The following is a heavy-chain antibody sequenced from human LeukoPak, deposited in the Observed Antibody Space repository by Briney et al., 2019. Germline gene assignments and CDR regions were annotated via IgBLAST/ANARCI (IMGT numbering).Heavy chain of an antibody. J-gene: IGHJ3*02. CDR2: IWYDGTNK. CDR1: GFSFNSYG. D-gene: IGHD3-10*01. Sequence: GGSLRLSCAASGFSFNSYGMHWVRQAPGKGLEWVALIWYDGTNKYYADSVKGRFTTSRDNSKNTLYLQMNSLRAEDTAVYYCARGRFGELSVGTFDSWGQGTMVTVSS. CDR3: ARGRFGELSVGTFDS. V-gene: IGHV3-33*01.